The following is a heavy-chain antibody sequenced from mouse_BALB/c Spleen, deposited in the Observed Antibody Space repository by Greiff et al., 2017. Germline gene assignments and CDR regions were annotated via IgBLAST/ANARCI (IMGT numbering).Heavy chain of an antibody. D-gene: IGHD2-1*01. Sequence: EVKLVESGGGLVQPGGSLKLSCAASGFTFSSYGMSWVRQTPDKRLELVATINSNGGSTYYPDSVKGRFTISRDNAKNTLYLQMSSLKSEDTAMYYCARGGKWGNSFAYWGQGTLVTVSA. CDR1: GFTFSSYG. CDR2: INSNGGST. V-gene: IGHV5-6-3*01. J-gene: IGHJ3*01. CDR3: ARGGKWGNSFAY.